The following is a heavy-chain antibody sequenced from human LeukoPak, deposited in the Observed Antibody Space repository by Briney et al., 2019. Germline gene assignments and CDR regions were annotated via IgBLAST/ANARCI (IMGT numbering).Heavy chain of an antibody. V-gene: IGHV3-30*04. CDR1: GFTFSSYA. D-gene: IGHD6-19*01. J-gene: IGHJ4*02. Sequence: GRSLRLSCAASGFTFSSYAMHWVHQAPGKGLEWVAVISYDGSNKYYADSVKGRFTISRDNSKNTLYLQMNSLRAEDTAVYYCARGPAGIAVAGALDYWGQGTLVTVSS. CDR2: ISYDGSNK. CDR3: ARGPAGIAVAGALDY.